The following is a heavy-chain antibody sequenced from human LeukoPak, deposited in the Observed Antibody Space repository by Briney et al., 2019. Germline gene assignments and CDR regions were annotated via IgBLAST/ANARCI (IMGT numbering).Heavy chain of an antibody. D-gene: IGHD5-12*01. V-gene: IGHV3-7*02. J-gene: IGHJ4*02. CDR2: IKPDGSEK. CDR1: GFTFSNYW. Sequence: GGSLRLSCVVSGFTFSNYWMSWVRQAPGEGLEWVANIKPDGSEKNYVDSVKGRFTISRDNAKNSLYLQMNSLRAEDTAVYYCASDSGYDYYFDYWGQGTLVTVSS. CDR3: ASDSGYDYYFDY.